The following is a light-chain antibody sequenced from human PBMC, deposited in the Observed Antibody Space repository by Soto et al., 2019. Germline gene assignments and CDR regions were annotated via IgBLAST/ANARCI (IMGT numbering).Light chain of an antibody. V-gene: IGLV2-14*01. CDR3: SSYTSSSTLFV. CDR2: DVT. Sequence: QSALTQPASVSGSPGQSITISCTGASSDVGGYSYVSWYQQHPGEAPKLMIYDVTNRPSGVSNRFSGSKSGNTASLTISGLQAEDEADYYCSSYTSSSTLFVFGTGTKVTVL. CDR1: SSDVGGYSY. J-gene: IGLJ1*01.